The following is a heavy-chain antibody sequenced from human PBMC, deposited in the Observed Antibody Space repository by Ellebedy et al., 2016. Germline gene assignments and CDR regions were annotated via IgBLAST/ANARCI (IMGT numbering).Heavy chain of an antibody. D-gene: IGHD5-18*01. CDR2: ISWNSGSI. J-gene: IGHJ4*02. V-gene: IGHV3-9*01. Sequence: SLKISCAASGFTFDDYAMHWVRQAPGKGLEWVSGISWNSGSIGYADSVKGRFTISRDNAKNSLYLQMNSLRTEDTALYYCAKDTRGYSYGQLGYWGQGTLVTVSS. CDR3: AKDTRGYSYGQLGY. CDR1: GFTFDDYA.